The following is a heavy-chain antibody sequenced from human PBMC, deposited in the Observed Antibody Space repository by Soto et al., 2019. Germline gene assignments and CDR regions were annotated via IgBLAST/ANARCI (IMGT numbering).Heavy chain of an antibody. CDR2: IYYSGST. J-gene: IGHJ6*02. V-gene: IGHV4-39*01. CDR3: ASLGSYYDFWSGYFRYYGMDV. D-gene: IGHD3-3*01. CDR1: GGSISSSSYY. Sequence: SETLSLTCTVSGGSISSSSYYWGWIRQPPGKGLEWIGSIYYSGSTYYNPSLKSRVTISVDTSKNQFSLKLSSVTAADTAVYYCASLGSYYDFWSGYFRYYGMDVWGQGTTVTVSS.